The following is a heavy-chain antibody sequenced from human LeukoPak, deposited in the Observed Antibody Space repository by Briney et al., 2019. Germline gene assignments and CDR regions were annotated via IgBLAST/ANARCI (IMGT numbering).Heavy chain of an antibody. D-gene: IGHD3-22*01. J-gene: IGHJ3*02. CDR3: ASLTTADAFDI. CDR2: IKQDGSEK. CDR1: TFTLSTYW. V-gene: IGHV3-7*01. Sequence: PGGSLRLSCAASTFTLSTYWMSWVRQAPGKGLEWVANIKQDGSEKYYVDSVKGRFTVSRDNAKNSLYLQMNSLRAEDTAVYYCASLTTADAFDIWGQGTMVTVSS.